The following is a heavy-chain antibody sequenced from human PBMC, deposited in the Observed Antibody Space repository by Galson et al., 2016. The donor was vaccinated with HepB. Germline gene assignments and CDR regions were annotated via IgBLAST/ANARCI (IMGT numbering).Heavy chain of an antibody. CDR1: GYSFLSHG. D-gene: IGHD3-10*01. Sequence: SVKVSCKASGYSFLSHGISWVRQAPGQGLEWMGWISAHNGNTNYPQKLQGRVIMTTDTSTSTAYMELRSLRSDDTAVYYCARGDDWPNYYYYGMDVWGQGTTVTVSS. J-gene: IGHJ6*02. CDR3: ARGDDWPNYYYYGMDV. V-gene: IGHV1-18*01. CDR2: ISAHNGNT.